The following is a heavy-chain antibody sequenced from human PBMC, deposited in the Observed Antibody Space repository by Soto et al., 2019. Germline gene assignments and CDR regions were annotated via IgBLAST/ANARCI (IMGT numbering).Heavy chain of an antibody. CDR3: AKDHLTSGGTFWFDP. D-gene: IGHD6-13*01. V-gene: IGHV3-23*01. CDR2: GRDGSA. Sequence: GRDGSAYGEDFVMGGLSITRENSKNTLYLQMSSLRAEDTALYYCAKDHLTSGGTFWFDPWGQGTLVTVSS. J-gene: IGHJ5*02.